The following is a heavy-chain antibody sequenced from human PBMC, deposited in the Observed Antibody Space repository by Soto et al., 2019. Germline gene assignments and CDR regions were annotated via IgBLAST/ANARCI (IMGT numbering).Heavy chain of an antibody. CDR3: ARGGYFDAPNTDYYYYYGMDV. CDR2: IWYDGSNK. J-gene: IGHJ6*02. CDR1: GFTFSSYG. V-gene: IGHV3-33*01. D-gene: IGHD3-9*01. Sequence: GGSLRLSCAASGFTFSSYGMHWVRQAPGKGLEWVAVIWYDGSNKYYADSVKGRFTISRDNSKNTLYLQMNSLRAEDTAVYYCARGGYFDAPNTDYYYYYGMDVWGQGTTVTVSS.